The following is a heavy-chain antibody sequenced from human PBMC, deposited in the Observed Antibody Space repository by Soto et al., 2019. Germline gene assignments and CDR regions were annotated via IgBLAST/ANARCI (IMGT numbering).Heavy chain of an antibody. J-gene: IGHJ5*02. CDR1: GGSFKSGSYS. Sequence: SETLSVTCTVSGGSFKSGSYSWSRIRQPPGKGLEWIGHIYFTGSTNYNPSLKSRVTMSLDTSRNQFSLKLSSVTAADTAVYYCTRGPPRVQWFDPWGLGTLVTVSS. V-gene: IGHV4-61*01. CDR2: IYFTGST. CDR3: TRGPPRVQWFDP.